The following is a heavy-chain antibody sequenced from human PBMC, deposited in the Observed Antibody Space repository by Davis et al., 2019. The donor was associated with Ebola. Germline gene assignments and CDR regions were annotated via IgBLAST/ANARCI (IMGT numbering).Heavy chain of an antibody. CDR1: GGSVSSGSYY. J-gene: IGHJ6*02. D-gene: IGHD2-21*02. CDR3: ARGGVTPPYYYYGMDV. Sequence: MPSETLSLTCTVSGGSVSSGSYYWSWIRQPPGKGLEWIGYIYYSGSTNYNPSLKSRVTISVDTSKNQFSLKLSSVTAADTAVYYCARGGVTPPYYYYGMDVWGQGTTVTVSS. CDR2: IYYSGST. V-gene: IGHV4-61*01.